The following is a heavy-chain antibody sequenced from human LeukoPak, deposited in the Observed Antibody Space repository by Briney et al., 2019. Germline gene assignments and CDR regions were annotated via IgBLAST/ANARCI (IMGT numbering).Heavy chain of an antibody. Sequence: PSETLSLTCTVSGGSISSSSYYWGWIRQPPGKGLEWIGSIYSSGTITYNPSLQSRVTMSVDTSKNEFSLKMSSVTAADTAVYYCTRDSGTTGEVKFDPWGQGTLVAVSS. CDR2: IYSSGTI. J-gene: IGHJ5*02. V-gene: IGHV4-39*07. CDR1: GGSISSSSYY. D-gene: IGHD3-10*01. CDR3: TRDSGTTGEVKFDP.